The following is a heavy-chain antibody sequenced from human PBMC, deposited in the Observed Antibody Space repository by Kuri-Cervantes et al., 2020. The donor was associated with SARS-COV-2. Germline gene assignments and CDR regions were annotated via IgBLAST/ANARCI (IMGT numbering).Heavy chain of an antibody. CDR2: IIPVFSAP. V-gene: IGHV1-69*06. J-gene: IGHJ3*02. CDR1: GGTFRNYA. CDR3: ARVMLLNSMIVVVHGFDI. D-gene: IGHD3-22*01. Sequence: SVKVSCKASGGTFRNYAISWVRQAPGQGLEWMGGIIPVFSAPKYAQKFQGRVTITADKSTSTAYMELSSLRSEDTAVYYCARVMLLNSMIVVVHGFDIWGQGTMVTVSS.